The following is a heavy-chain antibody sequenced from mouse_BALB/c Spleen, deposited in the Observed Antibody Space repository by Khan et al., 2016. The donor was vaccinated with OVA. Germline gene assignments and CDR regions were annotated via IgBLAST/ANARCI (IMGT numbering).Heavy chain of an antibody. V-gene: IGHV5-4*02. Sequence: VELVESGGGLVKPGGSLKLSCAASGFTFSDYYMYWVRQTPEKRLEWVATISDGGSYTYYPDSVKGRFTISRDNAKNNLYLQMSSLKSEDTAMDYCARAGYGGFAYWGQGTLVTVSA. J-gene: IGHJ3*01. CDR2: ISDGGSYT. CDR3: ARAGYGGFAY. D-gene: IGHD1-1*02. CDR1: GFTFSDYY.